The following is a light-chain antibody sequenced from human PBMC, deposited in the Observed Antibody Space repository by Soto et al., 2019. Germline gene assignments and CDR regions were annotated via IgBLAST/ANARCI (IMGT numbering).Light chain of an antibody. Sequence: AIQMTQSPSSLSASVGDRVTITCRASQGIRNELGWYQQKPGKAPKLLIYSASILESGVPSRFSGSWSGTDFTLTISSLQPEDFATYDCLQDYSYPRTFGQGTKVEIK. CDR1: QGIRNE. V-gene: IGKV1-6*01. J-gene: IGKJ1*01. CDR3: LQDYSYPRT. CDR2: SAS.